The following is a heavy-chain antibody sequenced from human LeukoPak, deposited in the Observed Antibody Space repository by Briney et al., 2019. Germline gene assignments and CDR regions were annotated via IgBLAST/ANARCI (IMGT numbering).Heavy chain of an antibody. CDR2: ISYDGSNK. J-gene: IGHJ4*02. CDR1: GFTFSSYA. D-gene: IGHD2-21*02. CDR3: ARDRSIVVVTAIPGY. V-gene: IGHV3-30-3*01. Sequence: GASLRLSCAASGFTFSSYAMHWVRQAPGKGLEWVAVISYDGSNKYYADSVKGRFTISRDNSKNTLYLQMNSLRAEDTAVYYCARDRSIVVVTAIPGYWGQGTLVTVSS.